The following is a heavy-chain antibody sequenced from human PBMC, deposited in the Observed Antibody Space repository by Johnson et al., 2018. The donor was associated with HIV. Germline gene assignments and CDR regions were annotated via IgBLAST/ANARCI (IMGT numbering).Heavy chain of an antibody. V-gene: IGHV3-15*01. J-gene: IGHJ3*02. Sequence: EVQLVESGGGVVQPGGSLRLSCAASGFTVSSNYMSWVRQAPGKGLEWVGRIKSKTDGGTTDYVAPVKGRFTISRDESKNTLYLQMNSLKTEDTAVYYCTTHGITIFGVVIIYDAFDIWGQGTRVIVSS. CDR3: TTHGITIFGVVIIYDAFDI. CDR1: GFTVSSNY. D-gene: IGHD3-3*01. CDR2: IKSKTDGGTT.